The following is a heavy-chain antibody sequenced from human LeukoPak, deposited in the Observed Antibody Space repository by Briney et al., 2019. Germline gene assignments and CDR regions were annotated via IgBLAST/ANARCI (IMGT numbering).Heavy chain of an antibody. CDR3: AREDTIFGVVTNWFDP. J-gene: IGHJ5*02. Sequence: SETLSLTCTVSGGSISSYYWSWIRQPPGKGLEWIGYIYYSGSTNYNPSLKSRVTISVDTSKNQFSLKLSSVTAADTAVYYCAREDTIFGVVTNWFDPWGQGTLVTVSS. V-gene: IGHV4-59*01. D-gene: IGHD3-3*01. CDR2: IYYSGST. CDR1: GGSISSYY.